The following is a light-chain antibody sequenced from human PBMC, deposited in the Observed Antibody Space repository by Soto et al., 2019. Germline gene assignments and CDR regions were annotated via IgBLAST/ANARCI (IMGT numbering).Light chain of an antibody. V-gene: IGKV2-30*01. J-gene: IGKJ2*01. Sequence: VVMTQSPLSLAVTLGQTASIYCRSSQSLVSSDGLTYFNWFHQWPGQSPRRLIYKVSNRASGVPDRFTGSGSGTDFTLTISRVEAEDVGIYYCMQGSHWATFGQGTKLEIK. CDR3: MQGSHWAT. CDR2: KVS. CDR1: QSLVSSDGLTY.